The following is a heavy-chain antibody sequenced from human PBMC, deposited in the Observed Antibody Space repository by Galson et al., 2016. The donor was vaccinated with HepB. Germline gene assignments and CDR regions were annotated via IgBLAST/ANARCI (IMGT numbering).Heavy chain of an antibody. V-gene: IGHV3-11*06. Sequence: SLRLSCAASGFTFSKAWMSWIRQAPGKGLEYVSHISSGGRDTNYADSVKGRFTISRDNAKKSLYLQMNSLRAEDTAVYYCARDRTSRAALDYWGQGTLVTVSS. D-gene: IGHD6-25*01. CDR2: ISSGGRDT. CDR1: GFTFSKAW. J-gene: IGHJ4*02. CDR3: ARDRTSRAALDY.